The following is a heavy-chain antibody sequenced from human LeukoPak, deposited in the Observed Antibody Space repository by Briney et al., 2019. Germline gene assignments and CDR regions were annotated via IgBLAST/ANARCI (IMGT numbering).Heavy chain of an antibody. CDR1: GFTFRNYG. Sequence: GGSLRLSCAASGFTFRNYGMYWVRQAPGKGLEWVAIIWNDGSNKYYTDSAKGRFTISRDNSKNTLFLQMNSLRVEDTAVYYCVRHTGSFPLGGMDVWGQGTTVTVSS. D-gene: IGHD1-26*01. V-gene: IGHV3-33*02. CDR3: VRHTGSFPLGGMDV. CDR2: IWNDGSNK. J-gene: IGHJ6*02.